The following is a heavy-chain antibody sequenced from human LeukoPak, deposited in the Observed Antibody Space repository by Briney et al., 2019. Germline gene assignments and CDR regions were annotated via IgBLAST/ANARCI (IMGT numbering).Heavy chain of an antibody. CDR3: ARAVRGIEVAVDY. J-gene: IGHJ4*02. V-gene: IGHV4-59*01. Sequence: PSETLSLTCTVSGGSISSYDWSWIRQPPGKGLEWIGDIYYSGSTNYNPSLKSRVTISVDTSKNQFSLKLSSVTAADTAVYYCARAVRGIEVAVDYWGQGTLVTVSS. CDR1: GGSISSYD. CDR2: IYYSGST. D-gene: IGHD6-19*01.